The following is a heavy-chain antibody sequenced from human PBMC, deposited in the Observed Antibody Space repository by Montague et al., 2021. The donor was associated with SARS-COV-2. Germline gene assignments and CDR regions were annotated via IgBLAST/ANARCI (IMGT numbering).Heavy chain of an antibody. CDR2: IYYTGTT. V-gene: IGHV4-39*01. CDR3: ARHVMPRSRSGLGWFDP. Sequence: SETLSLTCTVSGDPIRTNSYYWGWLRQPPGKGLEWIGSIYYTGTTFSKPSLKSRVTLSVDTSKNQFSLRLSSVTAADTALYHCARHVMPRSRSGLGWFDPWGQGTLVTVSS. D-gene: IGHD3-3*01. J-gene: IGHJ5*02. CDR1: GDPIRTNSYY.